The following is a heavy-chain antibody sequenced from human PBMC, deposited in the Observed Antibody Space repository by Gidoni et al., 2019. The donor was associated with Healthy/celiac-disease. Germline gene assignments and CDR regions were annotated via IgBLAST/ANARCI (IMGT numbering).Heavy chain of an antibody. Sequence: EVQLVESGGGLVQPGRSLRLSCAASGFTFDDYAMHWVRQAPGKGLEWVSGISWNSGSIGYADSVKGRFTISRDNAKNSLYLQMNRLRAEDTALYYCAKDSRAVAGPFDYWGQGTLVTVSS. CDR1: GFTFDDYA. J-gene: IGHJ4*02. V-gene: IGHV3-9*01. D-gene: IGHD6-19*01. CDR2: ISWNSGSI. CDR3: AKDSRAVAGPFDY.